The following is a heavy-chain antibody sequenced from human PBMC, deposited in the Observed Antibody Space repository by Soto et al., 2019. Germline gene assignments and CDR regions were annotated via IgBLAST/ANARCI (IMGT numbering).Heavy chain of an antibody. CDR3: ARVGTFGPFDY. J-gene: IGHJ4*02. CDR2: INPSGGST. Sequence: QVQLVQSGAEVKKPGASVKVSCKASGYTFTTYYIHWVRQAPGQGLEWMGIINPSGGSTTYAQKFQGRVTLTRDTSPNTVNMELSSLSSEDPAVYYCARVGTFGPFDYWGQGTLVTVSS. V-gene: IGHV1-46*01. D-gene: IGHD3-16*01. CDR1: GYTFTTYY.